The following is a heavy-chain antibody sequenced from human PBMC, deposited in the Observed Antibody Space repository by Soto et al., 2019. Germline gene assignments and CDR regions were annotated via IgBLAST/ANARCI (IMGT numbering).Heavy chain of an antibody. J-gene: IGHJ1*01. D-gene: IGHD6-13*01. V-gene: IGHV3-15*07. CDR3: TTDLRPGRGSISAVDWGGFFQH. CDR1: GFSFSNAW. CDR2: IKSKTDGGTT. Sequence: EVQLVESGGGLVKPGGSLRLSCAASGFSFSNAWMNWVRQAPGKGLEWVSRIKSKTDGGTTDYAAPVKGRFTSSRDDSKNTLYLEMNSLQIEDKDVYFCTTDLRPGRGSISAVDWGGFFQHWGQDTPVTVSS.